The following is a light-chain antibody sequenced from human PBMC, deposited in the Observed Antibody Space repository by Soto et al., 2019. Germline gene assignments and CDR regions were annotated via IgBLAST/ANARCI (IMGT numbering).Light chain of an antibody. Sequence: EIVMTQSPASLSVSPGERVTLSCRAGQGVTTNFAWYQQKSGQSPRLLIYDVSTRATGVPARFSGSGSGTDFTLTITSLEPEDFAVYSCQQRSNWPITFGQGTRLEIK. V-gene: IGKV3-11*01. CDR3: QQRSNWPIT. CDR1: QGVTTN. J-gene: IGKJ5*01. CDR2: DVS.